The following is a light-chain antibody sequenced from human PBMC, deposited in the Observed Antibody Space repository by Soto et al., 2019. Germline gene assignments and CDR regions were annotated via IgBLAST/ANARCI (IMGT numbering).Light chain of an antibody. Sequence: SALTQPRSVSGSPGQSVTISCTGTSSDVGGYNYVSWYQQHPGKAPKLMIYDVNKRPSGVPDRFSGSKSGNTASLTISGLQAEDEADYYCCSYAGSYTLFGGGTKLTVL. CDR3: CSYAGSYTL. J-gene: IGLJ2*01. CDR1: SSDVGGYNY. CDR2: DVN. V-gene: IGLV2-11*01.